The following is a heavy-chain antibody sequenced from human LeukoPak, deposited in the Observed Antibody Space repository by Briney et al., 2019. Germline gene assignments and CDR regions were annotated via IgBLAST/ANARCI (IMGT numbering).Heavy chain of an antibody. Sequence: PGGSLRLSCAASGFTFSSDYMSWVRQAPGKGLEWVAVIYSGGSTYYSDSVKGRFTISRDKSKNTVYLQMNSLRFEDTAMYYCARDWFDHWGQGTLVTVSS. V-gene: IGHV3-53*05. CDR1: GFTFSSDY. CDR3: ARDWFDH. J-gene: IGHJ5*02. CDR2: IYSGGST.